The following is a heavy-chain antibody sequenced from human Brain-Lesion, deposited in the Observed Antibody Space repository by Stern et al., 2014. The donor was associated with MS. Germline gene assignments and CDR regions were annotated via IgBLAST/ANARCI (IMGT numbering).Heavy chain of an antibody. J-gene: IGHJ5*02. CDR1: GYIFTNYA. CDR2: ISTYNGET. D-gene: IGHD1-14*01. Sequence: QVQLVQSGPEVKKPGASVKVSCEASGYIFTNYAISWVRQAPGQGPERMGWISTYNGETHYAQKFRGRLTMTTDTSTSTVYMELMSLRSDDTAIYYCARDVVTLTGNWFDPWGQGTLVAVSS. CDR3: ARDVVTLTGNWFDP. V-gene: IGHV1-18*04.